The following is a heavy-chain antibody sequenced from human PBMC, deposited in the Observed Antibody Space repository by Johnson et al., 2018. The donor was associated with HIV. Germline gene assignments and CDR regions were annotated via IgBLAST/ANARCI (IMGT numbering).Heavy chain of an antibody. CDR1: GFTFSSYA. CDR3: AKTHHQYYDSSGPNADGAFDI. J-gene: IGHJ3*02. CDR2: ISGSGGST. V-gene: IGHV3-23*04. D-gene: IGHD3-22*01. Sequence: VQVVESGGGLVQPGGSLRLSCAASGFTFSSYAMSWVRQAPGKGLEWVSAISGSGGSTYYADSVKGRFTISRDNSKNTLYLQMNSLRAEDTAVYYCAKTHHQYYDSSGPNADGAFDIWGQGTMVTVSS.